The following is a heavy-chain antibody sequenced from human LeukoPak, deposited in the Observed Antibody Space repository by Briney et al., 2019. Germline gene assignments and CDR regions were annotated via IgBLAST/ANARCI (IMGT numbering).Heavy chain of an antibody. CDR2: IYYSGST. V-gene: IGHV4-59*01. Sequence: SETLSLTCTVSGGSISSYYWSWIRQPPGKGLEWIGYIYYSGSTNYNPSLKSRVTISVDTSKNQFSLKLSSVTAADTAVYYCAARGWGDSSGYYRVDYWGQGTLVTVSS. J-gene: IGHJ4*02. CDR3: AARGWGDSSGYYRVDY. CDR1: GGSISSYY. D-gene: IGHD3-22*01.